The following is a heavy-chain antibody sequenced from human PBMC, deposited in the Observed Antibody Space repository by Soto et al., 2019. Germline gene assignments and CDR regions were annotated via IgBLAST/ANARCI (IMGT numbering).Heavy chain of an antibody. CDR1: GFTLSSYG. V-gene: IGHV3-33*01. J-gene: IGHJ4*02. D-gene: IGHD2-15*01. Sequence: VPLVESGGGVVQPGRSLRLSCAASGFTLSSYGMHWVRQAPGKGLEWVAVIWYDGDKKYYADSVKVRFTISRDESKNTVYLHMSSLRGEDTGVYYCARGSAGSESVVVVPAIDFYSFDTWGQGTLVSVSS. CDR2: IWYDGDKK. CDR3: ARGSAGSESVVVVPAIDFYSFDT.